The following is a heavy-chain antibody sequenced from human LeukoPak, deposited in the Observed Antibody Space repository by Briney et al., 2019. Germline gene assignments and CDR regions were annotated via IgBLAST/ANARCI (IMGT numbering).Heavy chain of an antibody. Sequence: GGSLTLTCAASGFTFRSYAMSWVRQGPGKGPEWVSGISDDSFSTYYTESLSGRSTISRDNSNSTVYMPMDKQIDDEPAVYYCVKEGEGHTYNPKNGPPTWGQGTLVTVSS. CDR2: ISDDSFST. CDR1: GFTFRSYA. V-gene: IGHV3-23*01. CDR3: VKEGEGHTYNPKNGPPT. D-gene: IGHD2-8*01. J-gene: IGHJ5*02.